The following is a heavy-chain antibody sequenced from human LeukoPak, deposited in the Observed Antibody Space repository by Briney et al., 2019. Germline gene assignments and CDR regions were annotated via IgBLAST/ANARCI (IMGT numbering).Heavy chain of an antibody. J-gene: IGHJ4*02. D-gene: IGHD5-24*01. CDR2: IRDDGTLK. CDR1: GLTLSGFE. Sequence: GSLRLSCVGSGLTLSGFELHWVRPAPGKGLEWVSYIRDDGTLKTYGDSVKGRFTISRDKAKNSLYLQRNSLRAEDTAIYYCARRFRGGGQGTLVTVSS. CDR3: ARRFRG. V-gene: IGHV3-48*03.